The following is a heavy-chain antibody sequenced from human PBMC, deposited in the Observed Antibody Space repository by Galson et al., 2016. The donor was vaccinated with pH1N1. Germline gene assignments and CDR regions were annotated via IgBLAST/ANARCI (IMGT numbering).Heavy chain of an antibody. J-gene: IGHJ3*02. CDR3: ILMSRGNALNM. Sequence: SVKVSCKASGYIFTNYYIHWVRQAPGQGLEWMGWTNPNSGGTKFPQKFQGRVTMTRDTSNTTAYMDLSSLRSDDTADYYCILMSRGNALNMWGQGTMVTVSS. V-gene: IGHV1-2*02. CDR2: TNPNSGGT. D-gene: IGHD3-10*01. CDR1: GYIFTNYY.